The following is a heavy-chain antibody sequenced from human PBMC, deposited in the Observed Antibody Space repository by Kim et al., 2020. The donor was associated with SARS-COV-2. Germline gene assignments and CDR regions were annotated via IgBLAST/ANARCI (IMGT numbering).Heavy chain of an antibody. D-gene: IGHD3-3*01. CDR1: GFTFSDHA. V-gene: IGHV3-23*01. CDR3: AKLGHVSGFYEDFVH. J-gene: IGHJ4*02. Sequence: GGSLRLSCAASGFTFSDHAMSWVRQAPGKGLEWVSSVSPNGANRHYADSVKGRFSISRDNSRSTLSLQLTSLRAEDTALYYCAKLGHVSGFYEDFVHWGQGTLVTVSS. CDR2: VSPNGANR.